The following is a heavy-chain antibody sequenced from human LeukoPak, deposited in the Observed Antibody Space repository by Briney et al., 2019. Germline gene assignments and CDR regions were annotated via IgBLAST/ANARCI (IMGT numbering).Heavy chain of an antibody. Sequence: GGSLRLSCAASGFTVSSNYMSWVRQAPGKGLEWVSVIYSGGSTYYADSVKGRFTISRDNSKNTLYLQMNSLRAEDTAVYYCARDSFLVGATRFDYWGQGTLVTVSS. CDR1: GFTVSSNY. CDR3: ARDSFLVGATRFDY. D-gene: IGHD1-26*01. CDR2: IYSGGST. J-gene: IGHJ4*02. V-gene: IGHV3-66*01.